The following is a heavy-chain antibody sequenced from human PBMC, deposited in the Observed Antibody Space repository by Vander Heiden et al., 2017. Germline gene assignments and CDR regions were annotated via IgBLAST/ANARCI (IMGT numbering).Heavy chain of an antibody. Sequence: EVQLVESGGGLVQPGGSLRLSCAASGFTFSSYWMHWVRQAPGKGLVWVSRINSDGSSTSYADSVKGRFTISRDNAKNTLYLQMNSLRAEDTAVYYCAPIRAYCSGGSSYSGYWGQGTLVTVSS. CDR2: INSDGSST. CDR1: GFTFSSYW. D-gene: IGHD2-15*01. J-gene: IGHJ4*02. V-gene: IGHV3-74*01. CDR3: APIRAYCSGGSSYSGY.